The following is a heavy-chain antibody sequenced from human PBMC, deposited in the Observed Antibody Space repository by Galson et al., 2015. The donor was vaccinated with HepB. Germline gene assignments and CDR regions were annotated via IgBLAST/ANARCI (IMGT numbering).Heavy chain of an antibody. Sequence: VKVSCKASGGTFSSSAISWVQQAPGKGLEWMGLVDPEDGETIYAEKFQGRVTITADTSTDTAYMELSSLRSEDTAVYYCARESSSWYYFDYWGQGTLVTVSS. CDR3: ARESSSWYYFDY. CDR2: VDPEDGET. J-gene: IGHJ4*02. CDR1: GGTFSSSA. D-gene: IGHD6-13*01. V-gene: IGHV1-69-2*01.